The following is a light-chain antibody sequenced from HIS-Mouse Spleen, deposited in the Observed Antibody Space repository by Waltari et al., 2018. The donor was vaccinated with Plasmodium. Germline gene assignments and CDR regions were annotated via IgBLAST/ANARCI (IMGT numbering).Light chain of an antibody. CDR1: SSDVGGYNY. V-gene: IGLV2-11*01. CDR2: DVS. J-gene: IGLJ2*01. Sequence: QSALTQPRSVSGSPGQSVTISCTGTSSDVGGYNYVSWYQQHPGKAPKLMIYDVSKRTSGVPDRFACSKSGNTASLTISGLQPEDEADYYCCSYAGSYTLVFGGGTKLTVL. CDR3: CSYAGSYTLV.